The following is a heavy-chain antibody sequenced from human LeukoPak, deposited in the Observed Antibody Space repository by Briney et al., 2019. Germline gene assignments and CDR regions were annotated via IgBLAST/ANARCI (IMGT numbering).Heavy chain of an antibody. CDR1: GGSFSGYY. Sequence: SETLSLTCAVYGGSFSGYYWSWIRQPPGKGLEWIGEINHSGSTNYNPSLKSRVTISVDMSKNQFSLKLSSVTAADTAVYYCARARGYSYGYLRDYYYGMDVWGQGTTVTVSS. J-gene: IGHJ6*02. V-gene: IGHV4-34*01. CDR3: ARARGYSYGYLRDYYYGMDV. CDR2: INHSGST. D-gene: IGHD5-18*01.